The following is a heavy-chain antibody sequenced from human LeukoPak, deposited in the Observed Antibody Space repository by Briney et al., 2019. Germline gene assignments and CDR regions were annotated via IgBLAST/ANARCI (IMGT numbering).Heavy chain of an antibody. Sequence: GGSLRLSCAASGFTFSSYAMSWVRQAPGKGLEWVSAISGSGGSTYYADSVKGRFTISRDNSKNALYLQMNSLRAEDTAVYYCAKDSELLWFGELPGDAFDIWGQGTMVTVSS. CDR2: ISGSGGST. CDR3: AKDSELLWFGELPGDAFDI. D-gene: IGHD3-10*01. J-gene: IGHJ3*02. V-gene: IGHV3-23*01. CDR1: GFTFSSYA.